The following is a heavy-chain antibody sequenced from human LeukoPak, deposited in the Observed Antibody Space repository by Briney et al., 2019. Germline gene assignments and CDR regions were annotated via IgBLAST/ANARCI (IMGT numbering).Heavy chain of an antibody. CDR1: GYTFSDYY. D-gene: IGHD1-26*01. Sequence: ASVKVSCKASGYTFSDYYIHWVRQAPGQGLEWMGWINPKSGGTSYAQKFQGRVTMTRDTSISAVYMDLSRLTSDDAAVYYCAKLSDHTTGYHPFDYWGHGTLVTVS. CDR3: AKLSDHTTGYHPFDY. V-gene: IGHV1-2*02. J-gene: IGHJ4*01. CDR2: INPKSGGT.